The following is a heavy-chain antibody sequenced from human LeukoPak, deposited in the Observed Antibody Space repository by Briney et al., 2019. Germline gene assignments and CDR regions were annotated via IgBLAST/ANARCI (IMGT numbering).Heavy chain of an antibody. J-gene: IGHJ3*02. V-gene: IGHV4-30-2*01. CDR3: ARGGYGDDAFDI. CDR2: IYHSGST. CDR1: GGSISSGGYS. Sequence: SQTLSLTCAVSGGSISSGGYSWSWIRQPLGKGLEWIGYIYHSGSTYYNPSLKSRVTISVDRSKSQFSLKLSSVTAADTAVYYCARGGYGDDAFDIWGQGTMVTVSS. D-gene: IGHD4-17*01.